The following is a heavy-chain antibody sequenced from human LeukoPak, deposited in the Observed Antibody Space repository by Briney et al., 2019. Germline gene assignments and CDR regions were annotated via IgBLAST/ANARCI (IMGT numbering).Heavy chain of an antibody. V-gene: IGHV3-7*01. CDR3: ARWYSPKIFDAFDI. D-gene: IGHD3-3*01. CDR2: IKQDGSEK. J-gene: IGHJ3*02. CDR1: GFTFSSYW. Sequence: GGSLRLSCAASGFTFSSYWMSWVRQAPGKVLEWVANIKQDGSEKYYVDSVKGRFTISRDNAKNSLYLQMNSLRAEDTAVYYCARWYSPKIFDAFDIWGQGTMVTVSS.